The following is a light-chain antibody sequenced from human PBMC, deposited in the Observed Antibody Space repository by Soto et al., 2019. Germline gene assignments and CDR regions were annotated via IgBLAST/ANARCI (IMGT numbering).Light chain of an antibody. V-gene: IGKV3-20*01. CDR3: QQYGDSPL. CDR1: QSVSSY. J-gene: IGKJ3*01. Sequence: EIGLTQSPGTLSLSPGERATLACRASQSVSSYLAWYQQKPGQAPRLLIYGASSRATGIPARFSGSGSGTDFTLTISRLEPEDFAVYCCQQYGDSPLFGPGTKVDIK. CDR2: GAS.